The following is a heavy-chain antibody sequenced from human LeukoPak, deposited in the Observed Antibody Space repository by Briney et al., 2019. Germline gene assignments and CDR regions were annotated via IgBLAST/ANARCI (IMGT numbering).Heavy chain of an antibody. CDR1: GFTFSSYW. CDR2: INSDGSSI. J-gene: IGHJ4*02. Sequence: QPGGSLRLSCAASGFTFSSYWMHWVRQAPGKGLVWVSDINSDGSSIRYADSVKGRFTISRDNAKNTLYQQMNSLRAEDTAVYYCARVPVVVEDFDYWGQGTLVTVSS. CDR3: ARVPVVVEDFDY. V-gene: IGHV3-74*01. D-gene: IGHD3-22*01.